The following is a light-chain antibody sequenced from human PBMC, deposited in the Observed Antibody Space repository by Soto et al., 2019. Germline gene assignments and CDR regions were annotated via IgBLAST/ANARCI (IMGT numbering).Light chain of an antibody. J-gene: IGLJ2*01. CDR1: SGSIATNY. Sequence: NFMLTQPHSVSESPGKTVTISCTGSSGSIATNYVQWYQQRPGSAPTTVIYEDNQRSSGVPDRFSGSIDSSSNSASLTISGLKTEDEADYYCQSYDSNNRGVFGGGTKLTV. CDR3: QSYDSNNRGV. CDR2: EDN. V-gene: IGLV6-57*02.